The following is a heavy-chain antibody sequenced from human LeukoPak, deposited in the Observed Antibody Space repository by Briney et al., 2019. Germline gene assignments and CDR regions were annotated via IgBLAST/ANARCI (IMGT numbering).Heavy chain of an antibody. J-gene: IGHJ3*02. CDR3: ARGPGAFDI. V-gene: IGHV3-74*01. D-gene: IGHD2-2*01. Sequence: GGSLRLSCVASGFMFSSYWMNWVRQALGKGLVWVSRINSDGSSTSYADSVKGRSTISRDNAKNTLFLQMNSLRAEDTAVYYCARGPGAFDIWGQGTMVTVSS. CDR2: INSDGSST. CDR1: GFMFSSYW.